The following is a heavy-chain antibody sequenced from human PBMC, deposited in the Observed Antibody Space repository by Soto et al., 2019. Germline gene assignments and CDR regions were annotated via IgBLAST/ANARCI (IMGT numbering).Heavy chain of an antibody. J-gene: IGHJ4*02. CDR2: IYWNDDQ. Sequence: QITLKESGPTLVKPTQTLTLTCTFSGFSLSTSDVGVGWIRQPPGKTPEWLAPIYWNDDQRYSPSLKNRLTITKDTSKNRVGLTLTNMDHLDTATFFCAHLLGIAPYFDYWGQGTLVNVSS. D-gene: IGHD7-27*01. CDR1: GFSLSTSDVG. CDR3: AHLLGIAPYFDY. V-gene: IGHV2-5*01.